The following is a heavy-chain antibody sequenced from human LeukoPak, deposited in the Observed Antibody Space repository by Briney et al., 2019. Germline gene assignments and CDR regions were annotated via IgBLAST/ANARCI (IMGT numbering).Heavy chain of an antibody. CDR2: INPNSGDT. J-gene: IGHJ4*02. V-gene: IGHV1-2*02. CDR3: ARDGRQWLVEY. Sequence: GASVKVSCKASGYTFTGYYIHWVRQAPGQGLEWLGWINPNSGDTNYAQKFQGRVTMTRDTSISTAYMELSRLRSDDTAVYSCARDGRQWLVEYWGQGTLVTVSS. CDR1: GYTFTGYY. D-gene: IGHD6-19*01.